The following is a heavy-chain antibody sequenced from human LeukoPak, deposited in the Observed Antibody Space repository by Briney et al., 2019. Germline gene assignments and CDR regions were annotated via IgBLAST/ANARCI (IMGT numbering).Heavy chain of an antibody. D-gene: IGHD3-22*01. Sequence: PSETLSLTCTVSGGSISSYYWSWIRQPPGKGLEWIGYIYYSGSTNYNPSLKSRVTISVDTSKNQFSLKLSSVTAADTAVYYCAREYYXDSIDAFDIWGQGTMVTVXX. J-gene: IGHJ3*02. CDR1: GGSISSYY. V-gene: IGHV4-59*08. CDR3: AREYYXDSIDAFDI. CDR2: IYYSGST.